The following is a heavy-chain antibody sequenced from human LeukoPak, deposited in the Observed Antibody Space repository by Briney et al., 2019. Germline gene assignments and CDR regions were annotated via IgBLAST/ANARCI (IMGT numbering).Heavy chain of an antibody. CDR1: GFTFSSYA. Sequence: GGSLRLSCAASGFTFSSYAMNWVRQAPGKGLEWVSGISGSGGSTHYADPVKGRFTISRDNSKNTLYLQMNSLRAEDTAVYYCAKDSGSGWYYWGQGTLVTVSS. D-gene: IGHD6-19*01. CDR2: ISGSGGST. V-gene: IGHV3-23*01. J-gene: IGHJ4*02. CDR3: AKDSGSGWYY.